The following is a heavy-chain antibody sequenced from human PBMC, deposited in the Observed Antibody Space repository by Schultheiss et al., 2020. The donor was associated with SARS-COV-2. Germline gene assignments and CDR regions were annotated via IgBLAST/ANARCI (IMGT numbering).Heavy chain of an antibody. D-gene: IGHD2-15*01. CDR1: GFTFSDYY. V-gene: IGHV3-11*06. CDR3: VRDRSWWTPYNCFDL. Sequence: GGSLRLSCAASGFTFSDYYMSWIRQAPGKGLEWVSHILSSGSYTNYADSVKGRFTISRDNANNSLYLEMHSLTAEDTAVYYCVRDRSWWTPYNCFDLWGRGTLVTVSS. CDR2: ILSSGSYT. J-gene: IGHJ5*02.